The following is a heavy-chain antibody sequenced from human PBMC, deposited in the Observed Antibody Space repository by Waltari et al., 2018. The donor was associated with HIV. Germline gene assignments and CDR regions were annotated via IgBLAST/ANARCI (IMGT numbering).Heavy chain of an antibody. CDR3: ARVLRGTVNDFDSRLVH. V-gene: IGHV1-2*07. D-gene: IGHD3-22*01. J-gene: IGHJ5*02. CDR2: NNPSSGGT. CDR1: GYTFSYYY. Sequence: QVQLVQSGAEVKKPGASVKVSCKGSGYTFSYYYMHWVRQAPGQGLEWRVGNNPSSGGTRYGDKLQGGVTMTRDTAINTADMELSRRNSDDTAVYYGARVLRGTVNDFDSRLVHWGQGTLVTVSS.